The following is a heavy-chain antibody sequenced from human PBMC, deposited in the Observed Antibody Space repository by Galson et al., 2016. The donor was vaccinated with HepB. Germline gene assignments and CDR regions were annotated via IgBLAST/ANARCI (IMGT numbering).Heavy chain of an antibody. D-gene: IGHD2/OR15-2a*01. CDR3: VRGFLSNSFDY. V-gene: IGHV3-48*04. J-gene: IGHJ4*02. CDR1: GFTFSSYS. Sequence: SLRLSCAGSGFTFSSYSMDWVRQAPGKGLEWVSYIGTSGSPIYYADSVRGRFTISRDNARNPVFLQMRSLRAEDTAIYYCVRGFLSNSFDYWGQGVLVTLAS. CDR2: IGTSGSPI.